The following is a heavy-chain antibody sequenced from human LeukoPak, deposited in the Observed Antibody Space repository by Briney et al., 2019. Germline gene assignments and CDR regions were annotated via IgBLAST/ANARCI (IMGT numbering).Heavy chain of an antibody. CDR1: GLTFSSYA. Sequence: PGGSLRLSCAASGLTFSSYAMSWVRQAPGKGLEWVSVISDSGGRTYYADSVKGRFTISRDNSKNTLYLQMNSLRAEDTAVYYCAKDSRRFDYWGQGTLVTVSS. D-gene: IGHD2-2*01. CDR2: ISDSGGRT. V-gene: IGHV3-23*01. J-gene: IGHJ4*02. CDR3: AKDSRRFDY.